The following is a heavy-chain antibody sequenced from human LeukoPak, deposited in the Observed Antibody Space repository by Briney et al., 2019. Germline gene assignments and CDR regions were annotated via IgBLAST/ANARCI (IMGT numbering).Heavy chain of an antibody. CDR2: ISGYNSKP. CDR1: GYSFTNYG. J-gene: IGHJ3*02. Sequence: ASVKVSCKTSGYSFTNYGITWVRQAPGQGLEWMGWISGYNSKPFYAQNFQGRVTVTTDTSTSTVYMELRSLRADDTAVYYCARGLYYFASGTFQNYDNDAFDIWGQGTRVTVSS. CDR3: ARGLYYFASGTFQNYDNDAFDI. D-gene: IGHD3-10*01. V-gene: IGHV1-18*01.